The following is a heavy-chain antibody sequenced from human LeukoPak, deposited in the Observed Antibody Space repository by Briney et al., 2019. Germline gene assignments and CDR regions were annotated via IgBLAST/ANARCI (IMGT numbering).Heavy chain of an antibody. CDR1: GFTFSSYA. Sequence: GGSLRLSCAASGFTFSSYAMSWVRQAPGKGLEWVANIKQDGSEKYYVDSVKGRFTISRDNAKNSLYLQMNSLRAEDTAVYYCARDLSMARDYWGQGTLVTVSS. J-gene: IGHJ4*02. CDR2: IKQDGSEK. CDR3: ARDLSMARDY. D-gene: IGHD5-24*01. V-gene: IGHV3-7*01.